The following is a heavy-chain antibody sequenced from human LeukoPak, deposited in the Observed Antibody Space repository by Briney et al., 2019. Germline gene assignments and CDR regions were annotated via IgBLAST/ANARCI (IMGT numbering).Heavy chain of an antibody. CDR3: AKGAYDYIEIAYFDY. CDR2: IIGSSGST. D-gene: IGHD5-12*01. CDR1: GFSFNNYA. J-gene: IGHJ4*02. V-gene: IGHV3-23*01. Sequence: GGSLRLSCVASGFSFNNYAMNWLRQAPGEGLEWVSLIIGSSGSTFYADSVKGRFTISRDKSKNTLYLQMNSLRAEDTAVYYCAKGAYDYIEIAYFDYWGQGSLVTVSS.